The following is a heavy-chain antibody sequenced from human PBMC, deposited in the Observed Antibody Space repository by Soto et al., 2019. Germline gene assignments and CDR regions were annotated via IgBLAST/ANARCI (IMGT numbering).Heavy chain of an antibody. Sequence: GGSLRLSCAASGFTFSSYSMNWVRQAPGKGLEWVSSISSSSSYIYYADSVKGRFTISRDNAKNSLYLQMNSLRAEDTAVYYCARDMEAGDMDIAVVPAAIRTMDVWGQGTTVTVSS. V-gene: IGHV3-21*01. J-gene: IGHJ6*02. CDR2: ISSSSSYI. CDR3: ARDMEAGDMDIAVVPAAIRTMDV. CDR1: GFTFSSYS. D-gene: IGHD2-2*02.